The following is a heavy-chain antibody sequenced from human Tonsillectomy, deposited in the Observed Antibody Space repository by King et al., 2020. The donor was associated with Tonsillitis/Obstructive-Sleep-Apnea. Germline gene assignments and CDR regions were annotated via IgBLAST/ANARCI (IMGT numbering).Heavy chain of an antibody. D-gene: IGHD2-8*01. Sequence: VQLVESGGGLVQPGGSLRLSCAASRFTFNSYWMSWVRQAPGKGLESVANINQDGSKKYYVDSVKGRFTISRANAKNSLYLQMNSLRAEDTAVYYCARDPALYATDLWGQGTLVTVSA. V-gene: IGHV3-7*01. CDR1: RFTFNSYW. CDR3: ARDPALYATDL. CDR2: INQDGSKK. J-gene: IGHJ4*02.